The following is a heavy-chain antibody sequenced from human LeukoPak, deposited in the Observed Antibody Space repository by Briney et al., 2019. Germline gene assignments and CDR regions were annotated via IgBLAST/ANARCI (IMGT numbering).Heavy chain of an antibody. V-gene: IGHV3-23*01. D-gene: IGHD2-15*01. CDR2: IGADDGAT. J-gene: IGHJ5*01. Sequence: GGSLRLSCAASGFTFSNYAMTWVRQGPGKGLEWVSVIGADDGATYYADSVKGRFTISRDNSKSTLYLQMNTLGAEDTAKYFCAKGSGATYYSSLDSWGQGTLVTVSS. CDR3: AKGSGATYYSSLDS. CDR1: GFTFSNYA.